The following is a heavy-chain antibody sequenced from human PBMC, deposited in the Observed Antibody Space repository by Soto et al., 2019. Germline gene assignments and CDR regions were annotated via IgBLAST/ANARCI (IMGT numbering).Heavy chain of an antibody. V-gene: IGHV3-23*01. D-gene: IGHD3-3*01. Sequence: GSLRLSCAASGFTFSSYAMSWVRQAPGKGLEWVSAISGSGGSTYYADSVKGRFTISRDNSKNTLYLQMNSLRAEDTAVYYCAKPRFLEWLLQNNAFDIWGQGTMVTVSS. CDR3: AKPRFLEWLLQNNAFDI. CDR2: ISGSGGST. J-gene: IGHJ3*02. CDR1: GFTFSSYA.